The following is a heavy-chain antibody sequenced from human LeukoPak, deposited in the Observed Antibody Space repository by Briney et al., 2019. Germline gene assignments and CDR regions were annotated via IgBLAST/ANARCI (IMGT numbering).Heavy chain of an antibody. CDR1: AFTFSSYS. CDR2: ISSSGSYI. V-gene: IGHV3-21*01. J-gene: IGHJ4*02. D-gene: IGHD1-26*01. Sequence: GGSLRLSCAASAFTFSSYSMNWVRQAPGKGLEWVSSISSSGSYIYYADSVKGRFTISRDNAKNSLYLQMNSLRAEDTAVYYCARDRRSGSYYEVFDYWGQGTLVIVSS. CDR3: ARDRRSGSYYEVFDY.